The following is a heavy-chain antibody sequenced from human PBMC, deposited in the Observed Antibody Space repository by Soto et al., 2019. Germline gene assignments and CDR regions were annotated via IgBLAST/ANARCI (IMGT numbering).Heavy chain of an antibody. V-gene: IGHV3-15*07. CDR3: TTSDYDYVWGRPVF. CDR2: IKSKTDGGTT. J-gene: IGHJ4*02. D-gene: IGHD3-16*01. Sequence: GGSLRLSCAASGFTFSNAWMNWVRQAPGKGLEWVGRIKSKTDGGTTDYAAPVKGRFTISRDDSKNTLYLQMNSLKTEDTAVYYCTTSDYDYVWGRPVFWGQGTLVTVSS. CDR1: GFTFSNAW.